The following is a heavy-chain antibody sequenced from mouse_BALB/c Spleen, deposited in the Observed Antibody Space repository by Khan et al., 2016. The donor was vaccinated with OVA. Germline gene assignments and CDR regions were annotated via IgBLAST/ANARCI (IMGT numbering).Heavy chain of an antibody. J-gene: IGHJ1*01. Sequence: QVQLQQSGAELMKPGASVKISCKATGYTFSSYWIEWVKQRPGHGLEWIGEILPGSNNTNYNEKFKGKATFTADTSSNTAYMQLSGLTYEDSAVYYCARDGDHWYFDGWGAGTTVTVSA. CDR2: ILPGSNNT. V-gene: IGHV1-9*01. CDR3: ARDGDHWYFDG. D-gene: IGHD2-13*01. CDR1: GYTFSSYW.